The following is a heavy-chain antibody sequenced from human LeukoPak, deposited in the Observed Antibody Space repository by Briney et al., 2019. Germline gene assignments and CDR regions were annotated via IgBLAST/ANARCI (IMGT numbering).Heavy chain of an antibody. Sequence: GGSLILSCAASGFTFSSYGLHWVRQAPGKGLEWVAVISNDGNNKYYADSVKGRFTISRDNSKNTLYLQMNSLRAEDTAVYFCAKDCYILTGYYPTSYFDYWGQGTLVTVSS. CDR1: GFTFSSYG. J-gene: IGHJ4*02. CDR2: ISNDGNNK. D-gene: IGHD3-9*01. CDR3: AKDCYILTGYYPTSYFDY. V-gene: IGHV3-30*18.